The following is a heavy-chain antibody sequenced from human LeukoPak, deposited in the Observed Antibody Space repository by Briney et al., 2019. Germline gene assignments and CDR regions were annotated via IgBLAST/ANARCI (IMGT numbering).Heavy chain of an antibody. Sequence: ASVKVSFKASGYTFTGYYMHWVRQAPGQGLEWMGWINPNSGGTNYAQKFQGRVTMTRDTSISTAYMELSRLRSDDTAVYYCAREDDYYGSGSYYKDGYYYYYGMDVWGQGTTVTASS. CDR2: INPNSGGT. D-gene: IGHD3-10*01. J-gene: IGHJ6*02. CDR3: AREDDYYGSGSYYKDGYYYYYGMDV. CDR1: GYTFTGYY. V-gene: IGHV1-2*02.